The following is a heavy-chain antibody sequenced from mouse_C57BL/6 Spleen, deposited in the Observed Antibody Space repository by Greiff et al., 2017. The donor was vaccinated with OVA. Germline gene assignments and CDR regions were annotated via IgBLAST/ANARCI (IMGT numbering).Heavy chain of an antibody. J-gene: IGHJ2*01. CDR3: ASRYSNYFDY. CDR1: GYAFSSYW. D-gene: IGHD2-5*01. CDR2: IYPGDGDT. V-gene: IGHV1-80*01. Sequence: QVQLKESGAELVKPGASVKISSKASGYAFSSYWMNWVKQRPGKGLEWIGQIYPGDGDTNYNGKFKGKATLTADKSSSTAYMQLSSLTSEDSAVYFCASRYSNYFDYWGQGTTLTVSS.